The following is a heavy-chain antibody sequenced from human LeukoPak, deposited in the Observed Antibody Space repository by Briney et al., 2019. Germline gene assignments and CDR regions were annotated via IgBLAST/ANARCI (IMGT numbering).Heavy chain of an antibody. V-gene: IGHV3-48*03. D-gene: IGHD4-17*01. CDR2: ISSSGSTI. Sequence: PGGSLRLSCAASGFTFSSYEMNWVRQAPGKGLEWVSYISSSGSTIYYADSVKGRFTISRDNAKNSLYLQMNSLRAGDTAVYYCASLSRGYGDYHYYFDYWGQGTLVTVSS. CDR1: GFTFSSYE. J-gene: IGHJ4*02. CDR3: ASLSRGYGDYHYYFDY.